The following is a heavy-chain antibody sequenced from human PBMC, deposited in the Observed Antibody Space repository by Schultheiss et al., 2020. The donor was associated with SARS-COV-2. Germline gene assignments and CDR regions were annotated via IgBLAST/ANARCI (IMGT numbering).Heavy chain of an antibody. V-gene: IGHV4-59*01. CDR1: GGSFSGYY. CDR2: IYYSGST. CDR3: ARVGYCSSTSCKWGAFDI. Sequence: SETLSLTCAVYGGSFSGYYWSWIRQPPGKGLEWIGYIYYSGSTNYNPSLKSRVTISVDTSKNQFSLKLSSVTAADTAVYYCARVGYCSSTSCKWGAFDIWGQGTMVTVSS. J-gene: IGHJ3*02. D-gene: IGHD2-2*01.